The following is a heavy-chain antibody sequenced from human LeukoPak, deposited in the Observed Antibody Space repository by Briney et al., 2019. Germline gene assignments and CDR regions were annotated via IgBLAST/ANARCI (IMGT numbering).Heavy chain of an antibody. Sequence: PGESLRLSCAASGFTFSRFWMSWVRQAPGKGLEWVANIKHDGSDKYYVDSVKGRFTISRDNAKNSLYLQMNSLRAEDTAVFYCARDGTYTDYDPDFDIWGQGTLVTVS. CDR1: GFTFSRFW. CDR2: IKHDGSDK. CDR3: ARDGTYTDYDPDFDI. J-gene: IGHJ4*02. D-gene: IGHD5-12*01. V-gene: IGHV3-7*04.